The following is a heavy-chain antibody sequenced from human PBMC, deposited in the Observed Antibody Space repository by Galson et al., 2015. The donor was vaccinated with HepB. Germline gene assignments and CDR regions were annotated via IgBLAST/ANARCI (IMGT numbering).Heavy chain of an antibody. CDR1: GFIFRHHA. V-gene: IGHV3-23*01. CDR2: LNGPGSTS. CDR3: VKEGSWFGGDWFDP. J-gene: IGHJ5*02. D-gene: IGHD3-16*01. Sequence: SLRLSCAGSGFIFRHHAMAWIRQAPGQGLKWLSGLNGPGSTSSYPHAVKGRFSISRDNSKDTVFLQMDNLRAEDTAVYYCVKEGSWFGGDWFDPWGQGALVTVS.